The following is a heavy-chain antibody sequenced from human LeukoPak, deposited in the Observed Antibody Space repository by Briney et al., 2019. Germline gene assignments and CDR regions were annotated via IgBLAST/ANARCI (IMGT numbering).Heavy chain of an antibody. J-gene: IGHJ4*02. CDR3: ARVRLYCSGGSCYYFDY. CDR2: INHSGST. D-gene: IGHD2-15*01. V-gene: IGHV4-34*01. CDR1: GGSFSGYY. Sequence: SETLSLTCAVYGGSFSGYYWSWIRQPPGKGLEWIGEINHSGSTNYNPSPKSRVTISVDTSKNQFSLKLSSVTAADTAVYYCARVRLYCSGGSCYYFDYWGQGTLVTVSS.